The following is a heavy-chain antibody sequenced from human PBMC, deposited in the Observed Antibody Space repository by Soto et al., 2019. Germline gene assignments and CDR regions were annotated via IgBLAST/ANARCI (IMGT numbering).Heavy chain of an antibody. CDR2: MNPNRGNT. CDR1: GYTFTSYD. Sequence: ASVKVSCKASGYTFTSYDINWVRQATGQGLEWMGWMNPNRGNTGYAQKFQGRVTMTRNTSISTAYMELSSLRSEDTAVYYCARVAGSWYSGSYYYYYGMDVGGQGTTVTVAS. J-gene: IGHJ6*02. CDR3: ARVAGSWYSGSYYYYYGMDV. D-gene: IGHD6-13*01. V-gene: IGHV1-8*01.